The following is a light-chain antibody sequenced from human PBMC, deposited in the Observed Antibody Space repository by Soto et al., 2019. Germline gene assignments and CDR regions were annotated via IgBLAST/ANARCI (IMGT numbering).Light chain of an antibody. CDR1: QYINTR. CDR2: QTS. Sequence: ELVLTQSPATLSSFPGHRVTLSCRASQYINTRLAWYQHRPGQAPRLLIYQTSLRAAGIPARFSASGSGTDFTLTISDVQPEDFALYYCHQRQSWPRTFGQGTKVDIK. CDR3: HQRQSWPRT. J-gene: IGKJ1*01. V-gene: IGKV3-11*01.